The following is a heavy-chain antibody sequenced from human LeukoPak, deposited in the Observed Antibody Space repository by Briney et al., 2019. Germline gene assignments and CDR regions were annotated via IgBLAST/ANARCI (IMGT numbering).Heavy chain of an antibody. V-gene: IGHV3-66*01. CDR1: GFTVSSNY. J-gene: IGHJ6*02. CDR3: AREPDSSSSYYYYGMDV. D-gene: IGHD6-6*01. CDR2: IYGGGST. Sequence: GGSLRLSCAASGFTVSSNYMSWVRQAPGKGLEWVSVIYGGGSTYYTDSVKGRFTISRDNSKNTLYLQMNSLRAEHTAVYYCAREPDSSSSYYYYGMDVWGQGTTVTVSS.